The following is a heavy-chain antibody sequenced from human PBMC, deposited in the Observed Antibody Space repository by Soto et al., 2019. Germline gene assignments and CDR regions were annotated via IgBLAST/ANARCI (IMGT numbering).Heavy chain of an antibody. J-gene: IGHJ3*02. Sequence: CLRLSCAASGFTFSSYGMHWVRQAPGKGLEWVAVISYDGSNKYYADSVKGRFTISRDNSKNTLYLQMNSLRAEDTAVYYCAKTAGTHAFDIWGQGTMVTVSS. CDR2: ISYDGSNK. V-gene: IGHV3-30*18. CDR1: GFTFSSYG. CDR3: AKTAGTHAFDI. D-gene: IGHD6-13*01.